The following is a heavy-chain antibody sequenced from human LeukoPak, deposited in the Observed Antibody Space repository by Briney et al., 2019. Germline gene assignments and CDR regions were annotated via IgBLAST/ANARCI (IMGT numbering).Heavy chain of an antibody. J-gene: IGHJ4*02. CDR2: VSASGSST. Sequence: GGSLRLSCAASGFTFSNSAMSWVRQAPGEGLEWVSAVSASGSSTYYADSVRGRFSISRDNSKNTLFLQMNSLRAEDTALYYCARGAYGDYDFWGQGTLVTVSS. CDR1: GFTFSNSA. CDR3: ARGAYGDYDF. D-gene: IGHD4-17*01. V-gene: IGHV3-23*01.